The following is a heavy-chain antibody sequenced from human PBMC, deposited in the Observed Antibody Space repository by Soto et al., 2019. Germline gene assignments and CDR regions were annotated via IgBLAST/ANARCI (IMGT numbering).Heavy chain of an antibody. V-gene: IGHV3-11*01. Sequence: QMQLVQSGGGLVKPGGSLTLSCKASGFTFSDYYMIWVRQTPGKGLEWLSYISDSGSTIYYADSVRARFTIFRENGANSVYLQLDGLTDGDTAFYYCARGGSGWTRGGWLGPWGQGSLVTVSS. CDR1: GFTFSDYY. CDR2: ISDSGSTI. CDR3: ARGGSGWTRGGWLGP. J-gene: IGHJ5*02. D-gene: IGHD6-25*01.